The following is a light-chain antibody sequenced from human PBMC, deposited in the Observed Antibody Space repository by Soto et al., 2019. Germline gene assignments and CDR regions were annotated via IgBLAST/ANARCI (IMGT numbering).Light chain of an antibody. V-gene: IGLV2-14*01. CDR1: SSDVGGYNY. Sequence: ALTQPASVSGSPGQSITISCTRTSSDVGGYNYVSWYQQHPGKAPKLMIYDVSNRPSGVSNRFSGSKSGNTASLTISGLQAEDEADYYCSSYTSSSTLYVFGTGTKVTVL. CDR3: SSYTSSSTLYV. CDR2: DVS. J-gene: IGLJ1*01.